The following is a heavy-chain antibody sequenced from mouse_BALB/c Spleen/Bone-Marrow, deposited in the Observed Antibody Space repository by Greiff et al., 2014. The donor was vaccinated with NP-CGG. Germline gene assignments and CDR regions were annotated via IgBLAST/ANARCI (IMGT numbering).Heavy chain of an antibody. CDR1: GYTFSSYW. CDR2: ILPGSGST. Sequence: QVTLKESGAELMKPGASVKISCKATGYTFSSYWIEWVEQRPGHGLEWIGEILPGSGSTDYNEKFKGKATFTADTSSNTAYIQLSSLTSEDSAVYYCASRYDAMDYWGQGTSVTVSS. J-gene: IGHJ4*01. V-gene: IGHV1-9*01. CDR3: ASRYDAMDY.